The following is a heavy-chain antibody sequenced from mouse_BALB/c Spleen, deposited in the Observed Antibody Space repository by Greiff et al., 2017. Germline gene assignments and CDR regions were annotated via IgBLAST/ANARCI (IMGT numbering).Heavy chain of an antibody. CDR3: TRVYYDYEGFAY. CDR1: GYTFTSYY. CDR2: INPSNGGT. D-gene: IGHD2-4*01. V-gene: IGHV1S81*02. Sequence: VQLQQPGAELVKPGASVKLSCKASGYTFTSYYMYWVKQRPGQGLEWIGGINPSNGGTNFNEKFKSKATLTVDKSSSTAYMQLSSLTSEDSAVYYCTRVYYDYEGFAYWGQGTLVTVSA. J-gene: IGHJ3*01.